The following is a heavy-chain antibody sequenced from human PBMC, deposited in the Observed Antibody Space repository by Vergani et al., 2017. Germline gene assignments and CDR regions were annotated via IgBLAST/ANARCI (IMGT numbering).Heavy chain of an antibody. V-gene: IGHV1-2*02. CDR2: INPNSGGT. D-gene: IGHD3-10*01. Sequence: QVQLVQSGAEVKKPGASVKVSCKASGYTFTGYYMHWVRQAPGQGLEWMGWINPNSGGTTYAQKFQGRVTMTRDTSISTAYMELSRLRSDDTAVYYCARGDYYGSGSYYNCLDYYYGMDVWGQGTTVTVSS. CDR1: GYTFTGYY. J-gene: IGHJ6*02. CDR3: ARGDYYGSGSYYNCLDYYYGMDV.